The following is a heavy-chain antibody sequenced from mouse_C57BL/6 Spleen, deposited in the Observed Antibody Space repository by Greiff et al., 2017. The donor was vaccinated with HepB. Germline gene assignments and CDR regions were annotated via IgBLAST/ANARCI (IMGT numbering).Heavy chain of an antibody. D-gene: IGHD3-2*02. CDR1: GFNIKDYY. CDR3: ARHDSSGPLYYAMDY. V-gene: IGHV14-2*01. CDR2: IDPEDGET. J-gene: IGHJ4*01. Sequence: VHVKQSGAELVKPGASVKLSCTASGFNIKDYYMHWVKQRTEQGLEWIGRIDPEDGETKYAPKFQGKATITADTSSNTAYLQLSSLTSEDTAVYYCARHDSSGPLYYAMDYWGQGTSVTVSS.